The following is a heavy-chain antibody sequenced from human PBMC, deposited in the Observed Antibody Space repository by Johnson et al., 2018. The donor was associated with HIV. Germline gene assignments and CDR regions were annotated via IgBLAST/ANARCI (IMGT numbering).Heavy chain of an antibody. CDR2: ISYDGSNK. CDR3: ARAASIMITFGGVIPDAFDI. Sequence: QVQLVESGGGVVQPGRSLRLSCAASGFTFSSYAVHWVRQAPGKGLEWVAVISYDGSNKYYADSVKGRFTISRDNSKNTLYLQMNSLRAEDTAVYFCARAASIMITFGGVIPDAFDIWGQGTLVIVSS. V-gene: IGHV3-30-3*01. CDR1: GFTFSSYA. D-gene: IGHD3-16*02. J-gene: IGHJ3*02.